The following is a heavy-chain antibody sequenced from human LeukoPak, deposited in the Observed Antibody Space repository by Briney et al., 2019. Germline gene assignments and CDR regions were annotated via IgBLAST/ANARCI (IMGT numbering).Heavy chain of an antibody. J-gene: IGHJ4*02. V-gene: IGHV1-18*01. CDR3: ARDTARYSSDTSGYYGFDY. Sequence: ASVKVSCKASGYIFTSYGISWVRQAPGQGLEWMGWISAHNDSTNYAQKFQGRVTMATDTFTSTAFLELRSLRSDDTAVYYCARDTARYSSDTSGYYGFDYWGQGTLVTVSS. CDR2: ISAHNDST. CDR1: GYIFTSYG. D-gene: IGHD3-22*01.